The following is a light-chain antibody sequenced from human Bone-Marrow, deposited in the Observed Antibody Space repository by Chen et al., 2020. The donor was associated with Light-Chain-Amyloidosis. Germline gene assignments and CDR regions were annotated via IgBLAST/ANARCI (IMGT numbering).Light chain of an antibody. CDR2: DAS. CDR3: QHFDDLLMFT. Sequence: DIQMTQSPSSLSASVGDRVTITCQASQAISNSLNWYQQKPGKAPKLLIYDASSLETGVPSRFSGTGSGTHVTFTISNLQPEDIATYYCQHFDDLLMFTFGQGTKLDMK. CDR1: QAISNS. V-gene: IGKV1-33*01. J-gene: IGKJ2*01.